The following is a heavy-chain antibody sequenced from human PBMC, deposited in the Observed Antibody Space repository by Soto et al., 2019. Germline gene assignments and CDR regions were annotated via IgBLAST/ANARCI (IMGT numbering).Heavy chain of an antibody. CDR3: DRGLQFDPPFPPTWFDP. CDR1: GGSISSGDYY. J-gene: IGHJ5*02. CDR2: IYYSGST. Sequence: QVQLQESGPGLVKPSQTLSLTCTVSGGSISSGDYYWSWIRQPPGKGLEWIGYIYYSGSTYYNPALQRRVTISVDTSKNQVSLKLSSVTAADTAVYYCDRGLQFDPPFPPTWFDPLGQGTLVTVSS. D-gene: IGHD4-4*01. V-gene: IGHV4-30-4*01.